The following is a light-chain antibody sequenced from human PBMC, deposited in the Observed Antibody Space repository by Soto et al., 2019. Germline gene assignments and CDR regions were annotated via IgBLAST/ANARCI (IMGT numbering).Light chain of an antibody. Sequence: GDRVTITCRASQSISSWLAWYQQEPGKAPKLLIYDASSLESGVPSRFGGSGSGTEFTLTISSLQPDDFATYYCQQYNSYSWTFGQGTKVDIK. CDR2: DAS. V-gene: IGKV1-5*01. J-gene: IGKJ1*01. CDR3: QQYNSYSWT. CDR1: QSISSW.